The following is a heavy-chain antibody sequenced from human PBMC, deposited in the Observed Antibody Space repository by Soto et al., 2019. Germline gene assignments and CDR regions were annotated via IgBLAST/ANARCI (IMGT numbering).Heavy chain of an antibody. Sequence: SETLSLTCTVSGGSISSGGYYWSWIRQHPGKGLEWIGYIYYSGSTYYNPSLKSRVTISVDTSKNQFSLKLSSVTAADTAVYYCARELPPYYGVDYWGQGTLVTVSS. J-gene: IGHJ4*02. CDR2: IYYSGST. D-gene: IGHD4-17*01. V-gene: IGHV4-31*03. CDR3: ARELPPYYGVDY. CDR1: GGSISSGGYY.